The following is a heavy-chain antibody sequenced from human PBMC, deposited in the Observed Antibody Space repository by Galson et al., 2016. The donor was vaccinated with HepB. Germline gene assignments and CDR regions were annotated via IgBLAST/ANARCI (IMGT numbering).Heavy chain of an antibody. D-gene: IGHD2/OR15-2a*01. V-gene: IGHV6-1*01. J-gene: IGHJ3*02. CDR2: TFYRSKWYN. Sequence: CAISGDSVSSTSVTWNWIRQSPSRGLEWLGRTFYRSKWYNDYAVSVKSRITVNPDTSKNQFSLQLTSVTPEDTAVYYCARDFFRPTGALDIWGQGTMVTVSS. CDR1: GDSVSSTSVT. CDR3: ARDFFRPTGALDI.